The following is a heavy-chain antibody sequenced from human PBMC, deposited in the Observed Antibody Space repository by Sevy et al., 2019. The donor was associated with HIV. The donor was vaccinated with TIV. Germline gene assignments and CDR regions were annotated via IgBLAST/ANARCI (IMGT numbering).Heavy chain of an antibody. D-gene: IGHD5-18*01. V-gene: IGHV3-74*01. CDR1: GFTFDSYW. J-gene: IGHJ5*02. CDR3: ARGTALGWFDP. CDR2: DDIDGSRT. Sequence: GGSLRLSCAASGFTFDSYWLHWVRRDPWKGLEWVSSDDIDGSRTEYADSVKGRFTISRDNAKNMLYLEMNSLRVEDTAEYYCARGTALGWFDPWGQGTQVTVSS.